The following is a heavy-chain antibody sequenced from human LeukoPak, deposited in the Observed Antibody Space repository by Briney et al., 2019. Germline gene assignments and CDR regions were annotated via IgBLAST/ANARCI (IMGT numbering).Heavy chain of an antibody. CDR3: ATVVPRGYFDY. CDR1: GFTVSSNY. J-gene: IGHJ4*02. Sequence: PGGSLRLSCAASGFTVSSNYMSWVRQAPGKGLEWVSVIYSGGSTYYADSVKGRFTISRDNSKNTLYLQMNSLRAEDTAVCYCATVVPRGYFDYWGQGTLVTVSS. CDR2: IYSGGST. V-gene: IGHV3-53*01. D-gene: IGHD2-15*01.